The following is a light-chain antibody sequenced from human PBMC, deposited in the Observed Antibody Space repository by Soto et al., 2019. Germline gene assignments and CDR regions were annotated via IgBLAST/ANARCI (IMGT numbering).Light chain of an antibody. CDR1: SSDIGGYKY. CDR3: CSYAGRYTFL. V-gene: IGLV2-11*01. J-gene: IGLJ1*01. Sequence: QSALTQPRSVSGSPGQPVTISCTGTSSDIGGYKYVSWYQHNPGRAPKLLIYDVSKRPSGVPDRFSGSKSGNTASLTISGLQAEDEADYYCCSYAGRYTFLFGTGTKVTVL. CDR2: DVS.